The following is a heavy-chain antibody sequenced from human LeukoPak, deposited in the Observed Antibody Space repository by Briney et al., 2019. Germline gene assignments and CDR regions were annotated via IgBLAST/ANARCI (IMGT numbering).Heavy chain of an antibody. D-gene: IGHD2-15*01. V-gene: IGHV3-7*01. CDR2: IKQDGSEK. CDR1: GFTFSSYW. CDR3: ARGRYCSGGSCYKDY. J-gene: IGHJ4*02. Sequence: GGSLRLSCAASGFTFSSYWMSWVRQAPGKGLEWVAHIKQDGSEKYYVDSVKGRFTISRDNAKNSLYLQMNSLRAEDTAVYYCARGRYCSGGSCYKDYWGQGTLVTVSS.